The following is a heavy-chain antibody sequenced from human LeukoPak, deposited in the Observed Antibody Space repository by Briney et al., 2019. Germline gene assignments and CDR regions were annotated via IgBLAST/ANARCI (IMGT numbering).Heavy chain of an antibody. Sequence: GGSLRLSCAASGFTFSSYSMNWVRQAPGKGLEWVSSISSSSSYIYYADSVKGRFIISRDNAKNSLYLQMNSLRAEDTAVYYCARDTDYGDYYMDVWGKGTTVTISS. D-gene: IGHD4-17*01. CDR1: GFTFSSYS. CDR3: ARDTDYGDYYMDV. CDR2: ISSSSSYI. V-gene: IGHV3-21*01. J-gene: IGHJ6*03.